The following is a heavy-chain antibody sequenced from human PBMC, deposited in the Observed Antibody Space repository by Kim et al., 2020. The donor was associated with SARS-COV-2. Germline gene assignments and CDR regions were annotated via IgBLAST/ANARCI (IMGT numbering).Heavy chain of an antibody. V-gene: IGHV5-51*01. CDR1: GYSFTSYW. D-gene: IGHD3-9*01. CDR3: ARTRVDYDILTGYYRVPQDGAFDI. J-gene: IGHJ3*02. Sequence: GESLKISCKGSGYSFTSYWIGWVRQMPGKGLDWMGIIYPGDSDTRYSPSFQGQVTISADKSISTAYLQWSSLKASDTAMYCCARTRVDYDILTGYYRVPQDGAFDIWGQGTMVTVSS. CDR2: IYPGDSDT.